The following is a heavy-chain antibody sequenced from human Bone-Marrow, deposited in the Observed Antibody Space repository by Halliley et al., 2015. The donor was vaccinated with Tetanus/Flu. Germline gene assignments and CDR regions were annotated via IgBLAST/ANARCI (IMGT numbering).Heavy chain of an antibody. V-gene: IGHV4-34*01. Sequence: TLSLTCAVYGGSFSGYSRSWIRQPPGKGLEWIGDINHSGNTNYHPSLESRVTISLHTSKNQFSLKLSSVTAADTAVYHCAREGGGLITALGYWGQGTLVTVSS. CDR3: AREGGGLITALGY. J-gene: IGHJ4*02. CDR1: GGSFSGYS. CDR2: INHSGNT. D-gene: IGHD3-10*01.